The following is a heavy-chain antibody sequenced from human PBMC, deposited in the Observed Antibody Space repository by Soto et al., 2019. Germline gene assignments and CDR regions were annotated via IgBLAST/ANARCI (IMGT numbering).Heavy chain of an antibody. V-gene: IGHV1-69*01. J-gene: IGHJ6*02. D-gene: IGHD3-3*01. CDR2: IIPSLGTA. CDR3: ARDPVRFLEWFGGMDV. CDR1: GGTFSSYA. Sequence: QVQLVQSGAEVKKPGSSVKVSCKASGGTFSSYAISWVRQAPGQGLEWMGGIIPSLGTANYAQKFQGRVTIPAGDSPSQAEMEMRSLRSEETGVYYCARDPVRFLEWFGGMDVWGQGTTVTVSS.